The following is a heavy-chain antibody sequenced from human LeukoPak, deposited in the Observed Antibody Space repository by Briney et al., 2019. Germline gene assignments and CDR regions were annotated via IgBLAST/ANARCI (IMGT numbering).Heavy chain of an antibody. V-gene: IGHV3-7*01. D-gene: IGHD3-10*02. Sequence: GGSLRLSCAASGFTFSDSYMTWIRQAPGQGLEWVANINQDGSEKYYLDSAKGRFTISRDNAKNSLYLQMNSLRAEDTAVYYCAELGITMIGGVWGKGTTVTISS. CDR3: AELGITMIGGV. CDR1: GFTFSDSY. J-gene: IGHJ6*04. CDR2: INQDGSEK.